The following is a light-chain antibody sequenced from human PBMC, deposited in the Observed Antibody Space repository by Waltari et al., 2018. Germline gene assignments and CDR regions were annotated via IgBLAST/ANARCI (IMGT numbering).Light chain of an antibody. V-gene: IGKV2-29*02. CDR3: MQGIHLPLT. CDR1: ESLLFSNGKTY. J-gene: IGKJ4*01. CDR2: EVS. Sequence: DIVMTQTPLSLSVTPGQPASISCKSSESLLFSNGKTYMYWFLQRPGQSPQLLIYEVSSRLSGVPDRFSGGGSGTDFTLKISRVEAEDVGIYYCMQGIHLPLTFGGGTKVEIK.